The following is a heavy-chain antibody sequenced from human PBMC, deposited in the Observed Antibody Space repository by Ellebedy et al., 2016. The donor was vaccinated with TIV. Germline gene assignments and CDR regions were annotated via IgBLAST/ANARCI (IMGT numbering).Heavy chain of an antibody. J-gene: IGHJ3*02. CDR1: GHAFNGYY. Sequence: AASVKVSCKPSGHAFNGYYMHWVRQAPGRGLAWMGWINPESGGTDFAQKFQGCVTMTRDTSITTVYMELSRLTSDDTAMYYCAYSITAAGDAFDIWGQGTMVTVSS. V-gene: IGHV1-2*04. CDR3: AYSITAAGDAFDI. CDR2: INPESGGT. D-gene: IGHD3-3*01.